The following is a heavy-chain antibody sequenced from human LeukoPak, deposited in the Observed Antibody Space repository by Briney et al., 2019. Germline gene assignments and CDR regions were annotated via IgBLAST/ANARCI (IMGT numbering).Heavy chain of an antibody. CDR3: AREHSGYDS. Sequence: ASVNVSCKASGYTFTNYYMHWVRQAPGQPLEWMGIINPSGCSTNYAQKFQGRVTMTRDTSTSTVDMELSSLRSEDTARYCCAREHSGYDSWGQETLLTVSS. CDR1: GYTFTNYY. CDR2: INPSGCST. V-gene: IGHV1-46*01. D-gene: IGHD5-12*01. J-gene: IGHJ5*02.